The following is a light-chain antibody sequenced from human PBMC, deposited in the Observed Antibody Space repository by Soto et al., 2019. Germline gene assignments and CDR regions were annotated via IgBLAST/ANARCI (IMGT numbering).Light chain of an antibody. CDR1: RSNIGNNA. V-gene: IGLV1-44*01. CDR3: AAWDHILNAREV. CDR2: NNN. J-gene: IGLJ3*02. Sequence: QSVLTQPPSASGTHGQRVTISCSGSRSNIGNNAVSWYQQLPGTAPKLLIYNNNQRPSGVPDRFSGSKSGTADSLAISGLQSEDEADYYCAAWDHILNAREVLGGGTKLTVL.